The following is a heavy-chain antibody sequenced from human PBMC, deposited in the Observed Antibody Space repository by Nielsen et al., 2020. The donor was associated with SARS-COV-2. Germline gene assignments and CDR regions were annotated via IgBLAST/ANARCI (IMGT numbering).Heavy chain of an antibody. D-gene: IGHD6-19*01. Sequence: GESLKISCAASGFTFSSYSMNWVRQAPGKGLEWVSSISSSSSYIYYADSVKGRFTISRDNAKNSLYLQMNSLRAEDTAVYYCARWAYSSGSYRPSRGWFDPWGQGTLVTVSS. V-gene: IGHV3-21*01. J-gene: IGHJ5*02. CDR2: ISSSSSYI. CDR3: ARWAYSSGSYRPSRGWFDP. CDR1: GFTFSSYS.